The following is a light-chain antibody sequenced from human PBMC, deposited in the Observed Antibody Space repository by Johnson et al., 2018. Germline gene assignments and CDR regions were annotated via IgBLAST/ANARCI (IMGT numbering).Light chain of an antibody. CDR3: GTWDSRLSGGNG. J-gene: IGLJ1*01. CDR2: ENN. CDR1: SSNIGNNY. V-gene: IGLV1-51*02. Sequence: QSVLTQPPSVSAAPGQKVTISCSGSSSNIGNNYVSWYQQLPGTAPTLLIYENNKRPSGIPDRFSGSKSGTSATLGITGLQPGDEAEYYCGTWDSRLSGGNGFGTGTKVTVL.